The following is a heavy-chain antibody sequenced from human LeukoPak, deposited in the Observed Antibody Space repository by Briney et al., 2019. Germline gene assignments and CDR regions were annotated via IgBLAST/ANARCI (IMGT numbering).Heavy chain of an antibody. J-gene: IGHJ4*02. D-gene: IGHD3-9*01. CDR3: ASSYFDWTMYYFDY. V-gene: IGHV1-46*01. Sequence: ASVKVSCXASGYTFTSYYMHWVRRAPGQGLEWMGIINPSGGSTSYAQKFQGRVTMTRDTSTSTVYMELSSLRSEDTAVYYCASSYFDWTMYYFDYWGQGTLVTVSS. CDR2: INPSGGST. CDR1: GYTFTSYY.